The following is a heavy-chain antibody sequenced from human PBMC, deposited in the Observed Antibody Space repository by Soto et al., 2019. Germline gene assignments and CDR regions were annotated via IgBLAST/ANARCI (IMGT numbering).Heavy chain of an antibody. V-gene: IGHV2-26*04. CDR2: IFSNDEK. J-gene: IGHJ5*02. D-gene: IGHD2-2*01. CDR3: ASTYSTSWDWFDP. Sequence: QVTVKESGPVLVKPTETLTLTCTVSGFSLSNAGLGVSWIRQPPGKALEWLAHIFSNDEKSYSTSLKSRLTIYTDTSKSQVVLTMTNMDPVDTATYYRASTYSTSWDWFDPWGQGTLVTVSS. CDR1: GFSLSNAGLG.